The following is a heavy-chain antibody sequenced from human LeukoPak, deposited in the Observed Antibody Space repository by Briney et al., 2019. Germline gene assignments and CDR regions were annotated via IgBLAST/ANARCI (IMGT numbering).Heavy chain of an antibody. CDR1: GFTFSSYA. Sequence: GGSLRLSCAASGFTFSSYAMSWVRQAPGKGLEWVSAISGSGGSTYYADSVKGRFTISRDNSKNTLYLQMNSLRAEDTAVYYCVNNPRPRRGYCSSTSCYNDYWGQGTLVTVSS. D-gene: IGHD2-2*02. J-gene: IGHJ4*02. CDR3: VNNPRPRRGYCSSTSCYNDY. CDR2: ISGSGGST. V-gene: IGHV3-23*01.